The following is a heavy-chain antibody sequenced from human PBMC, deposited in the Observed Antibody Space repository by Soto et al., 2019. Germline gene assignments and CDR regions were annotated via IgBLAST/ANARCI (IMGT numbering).Heavy chain of an antibody. CDR2: IKSKTDGGTT. Sequence: PGGSLRLSCAASGFTFSNAWMSWVRQAPGKGLEWVGRIKSKTDGGTTDYAAPVKGRFTISRDDSKNTLYLQMNSLKTEDTAVYYCTTDKMGYSYDSPIDYWGKGTLVTVSS. D-gene: IGHD5-18*01. CDR3: TTDKMGYSYDSPIDY. CDR1: GFTFSNAW. J-gene: IGHJ4*02. V-gene: IGHV3-15*01.